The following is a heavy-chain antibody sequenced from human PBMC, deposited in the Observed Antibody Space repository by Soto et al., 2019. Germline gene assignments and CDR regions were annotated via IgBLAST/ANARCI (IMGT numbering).Heavy chain of an antibody. J-gene: IGHJ5*02. V-gene: IGHV1-58*01. CDR3: AADQEYCSSTSCLSLDP. D-gene: IGHD2-2*01. CDR2: IVVGSGNT. CDR1: GFTFTSSA. Sequence: SVKVSCKASGFTFTSSAVQWVRQARGQRLEWIGWIVVGSGNTNYAQKFQERVTITRDMSTSTAYMELSSLRSEDTAVYYCAADQEYCSSTSCLSLDPWGQGTLVTVSS.